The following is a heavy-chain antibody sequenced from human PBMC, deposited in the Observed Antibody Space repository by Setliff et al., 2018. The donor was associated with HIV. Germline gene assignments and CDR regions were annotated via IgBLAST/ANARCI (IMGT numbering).Heavy chain of an antibody. CDR2: IDAGNGNT. Sequence: GASVKVSCKASGYTFTSYAMHWVRQAPGQRLEWMGWIDAGNGNTKYSQEFQGRVTITRDTSASTAYMELSNLRSEDTAIYYCLRRATAAEVFDYWGQGTLVTVSS. D-gene: IGHD6-13*01. CDR3: LRRATAAEVFDY. J-gene: IGHJ4*02. CDR1: GYTFTSYA. V-gene: IGHV1-3*01.